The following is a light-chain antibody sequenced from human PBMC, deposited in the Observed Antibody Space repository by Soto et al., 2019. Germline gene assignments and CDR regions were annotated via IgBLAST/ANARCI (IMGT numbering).Light chain of an antibody. CDR3: QQYDNLPHS. CDR1: QAISTTY. J-gene: IGKJ2*03. Sequence: EIVLTQSPGTLSLSPGERATLSCRASQAISTTYLGWYQQKPGQAPRLLIYGVSSMDTGIPDRFSGSGSGTDFSLTVSSLEPEDFAVYYCQQYDNLPHSFGQGTKLEIK. V-gene: IGKV3-20*01. CDR2: GVS.